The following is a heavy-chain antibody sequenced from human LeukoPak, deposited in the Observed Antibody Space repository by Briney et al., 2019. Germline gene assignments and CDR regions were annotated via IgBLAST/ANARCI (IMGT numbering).Heavy chain of an antibody. Sequence: ASVKVSCKASGYTFTGYYMHWVRQAPGQGLEWMGWIDPNSGGTNYAQKFQGRVTMTRDTSISTAYMELSRLRSDDTAVYYCARVSLPGDIVVVPAAIWDFQHWGQGTLVTVSS. CDR1: GYTFTGYY. J-gene: IGHJ1*01. CDR2: IDPNSGGT. CDR3: ARVSLPGDIVVVPAAIWDFQH. V-gene: IGHV1-2*02. D-gene: IGHD2-2*01.